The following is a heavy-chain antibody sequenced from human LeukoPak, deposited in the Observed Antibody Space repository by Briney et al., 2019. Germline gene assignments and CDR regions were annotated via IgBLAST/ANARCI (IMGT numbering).Heavy chain of an antibody. J-gene: IGHJ6*03. Sequence: GASVKVSCKASGYTFTSYGISWVRQAPGQGLEWMGWISAYNGNTNYAQKLQGRVTMTTDTSTSTAYMELSRLRSDDTAVYYCARVGVPAAMTSYYYYYMDVWGKGTTVTVSS. CDR2: ISAYNGNT. V-gene: IGHV1-18*01. D-gene: IGHD2-2*01. CDR3: ARVGVPAAMTSYYYYYMDV. CDR1: GYTFTSYG.